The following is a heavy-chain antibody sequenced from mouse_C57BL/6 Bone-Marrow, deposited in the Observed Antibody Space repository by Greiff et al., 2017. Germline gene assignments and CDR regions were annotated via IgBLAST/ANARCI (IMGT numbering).Heavy chain of an antibody. D-gene: IGHD2-4*01. CDR1: GYSFTDYN. Sequence: VQLQQSGPELVKPGASVKISCKASGYSFTDYNMNWVKQSNGKSLEWIGVINPNYGTTSYNQKFKGKATLTVDKSSSTAYMQLNILTSEDSAVYFYSRCLYYDYFDYWGQGTTLTVSS. CDR2: INPNYGTT. CDR3: SRCLYYDYFDY. V-gene: IGHV1-39*01. J-gene: IGHJ2*01.